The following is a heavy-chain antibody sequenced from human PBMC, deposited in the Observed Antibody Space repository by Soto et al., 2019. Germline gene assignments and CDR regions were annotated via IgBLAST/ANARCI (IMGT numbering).Heavy chain of an antibody. D-gene: IGHD5-12*01. CDR3: ARGQEGVVATH. Sequence: QVQLQQWGAGLLKPSETLSLNCAVTGWSLSGYSWSWIRQPPGKGLECIGEIKDGGYTNYSPSLKRRATISADTSNNQFSLRLNSVTAADTGLYYCARGQEGVVATHWDQGALVTVSS. V-gene: IGHV4-34*01. CDR1: GWSLSGYS. CDR2: IKDGGYT. J-gene: IGHJ4*02.